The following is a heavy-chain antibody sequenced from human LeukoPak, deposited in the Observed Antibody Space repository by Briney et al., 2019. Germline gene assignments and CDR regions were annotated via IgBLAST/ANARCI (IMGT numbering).Heavy chain of an antibody. J-gene: IGHJ4*02. D-gene: IGHD6-19*01. Sequence: ASVKVSCKASGGTFSSYAISWVRQAPGQGLEWMGRIIPILGIANYAQKFQGRVTITADKSTSTAYMELGSLRSEDTAVYYCASTKYSSGWYEPYFDYWGQGTLVTVSS. V-gene: IGHV1-69*04. CDR3: ASTKYSSGWYEPYFDY. CDR1: GGTFSSYA. CDR2: IIPILGIA.